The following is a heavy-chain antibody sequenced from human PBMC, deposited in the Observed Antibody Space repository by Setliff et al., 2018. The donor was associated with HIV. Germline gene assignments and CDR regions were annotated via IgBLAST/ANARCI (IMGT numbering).Heavy chain of an antibody. CDR1: GISINGYY. CDR2: VSSIGNT. Sequence: SETLSLTCSVSGISINGYYWSWIRQSPRTRLEWIGYVSSIGNTIYNPSLESRVAIWMDTSKNQFSLRLTSVAAADTASYYCVRASHMTPGNLLHSTGPYYSYYMDVWGRGTTVTVSS. V-gene: IGHV4-4*08. D-gene: IGHD4-4*01. J-gene: IGHJ6*03. CDR3: VRASHMTPGNLLHSTGPYYSYYMDV.